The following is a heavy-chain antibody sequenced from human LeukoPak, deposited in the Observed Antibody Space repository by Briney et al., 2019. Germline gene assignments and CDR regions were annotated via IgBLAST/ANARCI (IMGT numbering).Heavy chain of an antibody. CDR1: GYRFTSYW. Sequence: GESLKISCKNSGYRFTSYWIGWVRQMPGKGLEWMGIIYPGDSDTRYSPSFQGQVTISVDKSISNAYLQWSGLMASDTAIYYCARRQLGGEAFDIWGQGTVVTVSS. D-gene: IGHD3-10*01. V-gene: IGHV5-51*01. CDR3: ARRQLGGEAFDI. CDR2: IYPGDSDT. J-gene: IGHJ3*02.